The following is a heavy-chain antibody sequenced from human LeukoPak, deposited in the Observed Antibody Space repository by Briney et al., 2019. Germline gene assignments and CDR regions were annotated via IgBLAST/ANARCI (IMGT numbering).Heavy chain of an antibody. CDR3: AREKWLPYYFDY. J-gene: IGHJ4*02. CDR1: GNSFSSYY. D-gene: IGHD3-22*01. CDR2: VYTSGNT. Sequence: PSETLSLTCDVSGNSFSSYYWSWIRQPAGKGLEWIGQVYTSGNTNYNPSLKSRVTMSVDTSKNQFSLKLASVTAADTAVYYYAREKWLPYYFDYWGQGILVTVSS. V-gene: IGHV4-4*07.